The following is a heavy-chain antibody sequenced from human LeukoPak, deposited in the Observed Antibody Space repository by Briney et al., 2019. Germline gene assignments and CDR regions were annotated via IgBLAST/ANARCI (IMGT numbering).Heavy chain of an antibody. Sequence: GGSLRLSCATSAFTFRGYGMHWVRQAPDKGLEWGAVISYDGSNKYYADSVKGRFTISRDNSKNTPYLQMNSPRAEDTAVYYCARLPGRHYDDLRLANNAIDIWGQGTMVTVSS. J-gene: IGHJ3*02. V-gene: IGHV3-30*03. D-gene: IGHD3-22*01. CDR1: AFTFRGYG. CDR3: ARLPGRHYDDLRLANNAIDI. CDR2: ISYDGSNK.